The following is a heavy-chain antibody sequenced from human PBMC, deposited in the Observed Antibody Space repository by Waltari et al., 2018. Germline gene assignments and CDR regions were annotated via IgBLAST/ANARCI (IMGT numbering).Heavy chain of an antibody. Sequence: QVQLQQWGAGLLKPSETLSLTCAVYGGSFSGYYWSWIRQPPGKGLEWIGEINQSGSTNYNPSLKSRVTISVDTSKNQFSLKLSSVTAADTAVYYCARGRRALWFGELLADYWGQGTLVTVSS. CDR1: GGSFSGYY. CDR3: ARGRRALWFGELLADY. J-gene: IGHJ4*02. V-gene: IGHV4-34*01. D-gene: IGHD3-10*01. CDR2: INQSGST.